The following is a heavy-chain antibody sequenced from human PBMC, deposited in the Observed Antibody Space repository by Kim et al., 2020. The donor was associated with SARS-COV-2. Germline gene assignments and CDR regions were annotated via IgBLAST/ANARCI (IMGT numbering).Heavy chain of an antibody. CDR2: T. CDR3: ARVPGITMIDY. D-gene: IGHD3-22*01. Sequence: TNYAQKLQGRVTMTTDTSTSTAYMELRSLRSDDTAVYYCARVPGITMIDYWGQGTLVTVSS. J-gene: IGHJ4*02. V-gene: IGHV1-18*01.